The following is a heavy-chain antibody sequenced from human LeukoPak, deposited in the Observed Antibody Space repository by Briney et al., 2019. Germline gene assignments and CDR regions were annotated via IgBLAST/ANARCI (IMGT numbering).Heavy chain of an antibody. CDR1: GGTFSSYA. Sequence: SVKVSCKASGGTFSSYAISWVRQAPGQGLEWMGGIIPIFGTANYAQKFQGRVTITTDESTSTAYMELSSLRSEDTAVYYCARGQYALRFLDYYMDVWGKGTTVTVSS. D-gene: IGHD3-3*01. CDR3: ARGQYALRFLDYYMDV. J-gene: IGHJ6*03. CDR2: IIPIFGTA. V-gene: IGHV1-69*05.